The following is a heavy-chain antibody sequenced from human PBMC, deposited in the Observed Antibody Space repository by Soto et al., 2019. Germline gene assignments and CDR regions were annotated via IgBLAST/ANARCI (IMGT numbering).Heavy chain of an antibody. CDR3: ARHRHPRGTVGATSPLDP. Sequence: PGGSLRLSCAISGFSVGSNYLSWVRQAPGKGLEWVSVHYSGGSTYYADSVQGRLTISRDKSNNTLYLQMRRVRAEDTAVYFCARHRHPRGTVGATSPLDPWGQGTQVTVSS. J-gene: IGHJ5*02. D-gene: IGHD1-26*01. V-gene: IGHV3-53*01. CDR2: HYSGGST. CDR1: GFSVGSNY.